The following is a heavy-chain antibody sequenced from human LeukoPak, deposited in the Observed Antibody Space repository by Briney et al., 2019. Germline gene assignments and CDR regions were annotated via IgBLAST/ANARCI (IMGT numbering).Heavy chain of an antibody. V-gene: IGHV3-48*03. J-gene: IGHJ5*02. CDR1: GFTFSNYE. D-gene: IGHD3-22*01. CDR3: ARGVYDSSGYYYP. Sequence: PGGSLRLSCAASGFTFSNYEMNWVRQAPGKGLEWVSYISSSGSTIYYADSVKGRFTISRDNAKNSLYLQMNSLRAEGTAVYYCARGVYDSSGYYYPWGQGTLVTVSS. CDR2: ISSSGSTI.